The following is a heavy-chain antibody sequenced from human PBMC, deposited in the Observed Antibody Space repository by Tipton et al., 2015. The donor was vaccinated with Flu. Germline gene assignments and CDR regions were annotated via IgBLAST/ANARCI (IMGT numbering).Heavy chain of an antibody. J-gene: IGHJ5*02. D-gene: IGHD2-21*01. CDR2: ISATGSTT. V-gene: IGHV3-11*01. CDR1: GFNFHDYY. CDR3: ARDFAPARDQSERFLDL. Sequence: QLVQSGGGLVKPGGSLRLSCVASGFNFHDYYMSWIRQSPGKGLEWLAYISATGSTTFYAPSVRGRFTISRDNDAKSVHLQMNSLRDDDTATYFCARDFAPARDQSERFLDLWGQGTQVAVSS.